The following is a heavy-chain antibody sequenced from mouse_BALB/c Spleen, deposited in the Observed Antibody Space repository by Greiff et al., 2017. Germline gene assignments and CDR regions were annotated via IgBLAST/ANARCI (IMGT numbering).Heavy chain of an antibody. CDR3: ARSTMITTGAMDY. CDR2: INPGSGGT. D-gene: IGHD2-4*01. V-gene: IGHV1-54*01. J-gene: IGHJ4*01. Sequence: VQRVESGAELVRPGTSVKVSCKASGYAFTNYLIEWVKQRPGQGLEWIGVINPGSGGTNYNEKFKGKATLTADKSSSTAYMQLSSLTSDDSAVYFCARSTMITTGAMDYWGQGTSVTVSS. CDR1: GYAFTNYL.